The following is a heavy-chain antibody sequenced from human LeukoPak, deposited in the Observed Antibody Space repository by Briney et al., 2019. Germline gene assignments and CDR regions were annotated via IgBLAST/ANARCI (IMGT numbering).Heavy chain of an antibody. CDR1: GFTFSSYA. CDR3: AKGGTLLDY. V-gene: IGHV3-23*01. D-gene: IGHD3-16*01. J-gene: IGHJ4*02. Sequence: GGSLILSCAASGFTFSSYAMSWVRQAPGKGLEWVSTISGSGGSTYYADSVKGRFTISRDNSKNTLYMQMNSLRAEDTAVYYCAKGGTLLDYWGQGTLVTVSS. CDR2: ISGSGGST.